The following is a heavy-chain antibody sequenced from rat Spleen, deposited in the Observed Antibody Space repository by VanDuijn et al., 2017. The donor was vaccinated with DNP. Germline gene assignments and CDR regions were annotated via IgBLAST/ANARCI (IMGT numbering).Heavy chain of an antibody. CDR2: IWTAGNA. D-gene: IGHD1-9*01. CDR3: ARYYGYNYYAMDA. Sequence: QVQLKESGPGLVQPSQTLSLTCTVSGFSLATYNVHWVRQPPGKGLEWMGIIWTAGNADYNSALKSRLRISRDTSKSQVFLKMNSLQTEDTAMYFCARYYGYNYYAMDAWGQGTSVTVSS. J-gene: IGHJ4*01. CDR1: GFSLATYN. V-gene: IGHV2-30*01.